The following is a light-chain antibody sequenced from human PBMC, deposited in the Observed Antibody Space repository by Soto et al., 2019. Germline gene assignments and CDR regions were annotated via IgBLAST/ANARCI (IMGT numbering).Light chain of an antibody. V-gene: IGKV3-11*01. Sequence: EIVLTHSPATLSFSPLERSTLSCRASQSVSSYLAWYQQKPGQAPRLLIYDASNRATGIPARFSGSGSGTDFTLTISSLEPEDFAVYYCQQRSNWPTFGQGTKVDI. CDR3: QQRSNWPT. J-gene: IGKJ1*01. CDR2: DAS. CDR1: QSVSSY.